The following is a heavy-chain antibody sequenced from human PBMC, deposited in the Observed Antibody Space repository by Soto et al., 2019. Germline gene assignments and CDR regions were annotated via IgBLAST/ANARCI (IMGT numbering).Heavy chain of an antibody. CDR1: GFKFDDYA. Sequence: GGSLRLSCTASGFKFDDYAMHWVRQAPGKGLEWVSGITWNSNNLDYADSVKGRFTISRDNSKNTLYLQMNSLRAEDTAVYYCARVTGAYYYDSSGYYYGNYFDYWGQGTLVTVSS. J-gene: IGHJ4*02. CDR3: ARVTGAYYYDSSGYYYGNYFDY. D-gene: IGHD3-22*01. V-gene: IGHV3-9*01. CDR2: ITWNSNNL.